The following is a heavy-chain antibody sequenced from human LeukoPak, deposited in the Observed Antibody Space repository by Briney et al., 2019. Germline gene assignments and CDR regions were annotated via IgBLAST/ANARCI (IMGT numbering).Heavy chain of an antibody. CDR3: ARDTGCAGGTCFSFYDY. D-gene: IGHD2-15*01. CDR2: IKQDGSQK. V-gene: IGHV3-7*01. J-gene: IGHJ4*02. Sequence: PGGSLRLSCAASGFTFSTYWMTWVRQAPGKGLEWVANIKQDGSQKYYVDSVKGRFTISRDNAKNSLYLQMDSLRAEDTAVYYCARDTGCAGGTCFSFYDYWGQGTLVTVS. CDR1: GFTFSTYW.